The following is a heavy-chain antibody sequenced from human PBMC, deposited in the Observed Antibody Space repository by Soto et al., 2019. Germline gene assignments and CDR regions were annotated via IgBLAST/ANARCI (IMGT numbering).Heavy chain of an antibody. D-gene: IGHD2-21*01. V-gene: IGHV3-64*01. J-gene: IGHJ6*03. CDR2: ISSNGIGT. CDR1: GFTLSSDA. Sequence: EVQLVESGGGLAQPGGCLRLSCAASGFTLSSDAMDWVRQAPGKGLEYVSGISSNGIGTYYANSVKGRCTISRDNSKNTVYPQMDSLRPEDMAVYCCARGAGADYYYMGVWGKGTTVTVS. CDR3: ARGAGADYYYMGV.